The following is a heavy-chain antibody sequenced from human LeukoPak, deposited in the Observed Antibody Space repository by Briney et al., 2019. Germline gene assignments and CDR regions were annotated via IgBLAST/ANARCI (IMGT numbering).Heavy chain of an antibody. Sequence: TGGSLRLSCAASGFTFSSYAMSWVRQAPGKGREWVSAISGSGGSTYYADSVKGRFTISRDNSKNTLYLQMNSLRAEDTAVYYCAKDLSGGRGYSYGFDYWGQGTLITVSS. CDR3: AKDLSGGRGYSYGFDY. V-gene: IGHV3-23*01. D-gene: IGHD5-18*01. J-gene: IGHJ4*02. CDR1: GFTFSSYA. CDR2: ISGSGGST.